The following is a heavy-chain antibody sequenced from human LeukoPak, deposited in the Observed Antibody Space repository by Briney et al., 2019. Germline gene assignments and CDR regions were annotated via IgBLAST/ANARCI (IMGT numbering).Heavy chain of an antibody. CDR1: GGSFSGYY. V-gene: IGHV4-34*01. Sequence: PSETLSLTCAVYGGSFSGYYWSWIRQPPGKGLEWIGEINHSGSTNYNPSLKSRVTISVDTSKNQFSLKLSSVTAADTAVYYCASPSRRSNGPHTVTDYYYYMDVWGKGTTVTVSS. J-gene: IGHJ6*03. CDR2: INHSGST. CDR3: ASPSRRSNGPHTVTDYYYYMDV. D-gene: IGHD4-17*01.